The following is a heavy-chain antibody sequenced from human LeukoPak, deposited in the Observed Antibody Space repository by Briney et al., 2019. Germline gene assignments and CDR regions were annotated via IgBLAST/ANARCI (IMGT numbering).Heavy chain of an antibody. V-gene: IGHV4-61*02. CDR3: ARTTIRRLTEGPRFDY. Sequence: SETLSLTCTVSGGSISSSSYYWSWIRQPAGKGLEWIGRIYTSGSANYNPSLKSRVTISVDTSKNQFSLRLSSVTAADTAVYYCARTTIRRLTEGPRFDYWGQGTLVTVSS. J-gene: IGHJ4*02. D-gene: IGHD1-1*01. CDR2: IYTSGSA. CDR1: GGSISSSSYY.